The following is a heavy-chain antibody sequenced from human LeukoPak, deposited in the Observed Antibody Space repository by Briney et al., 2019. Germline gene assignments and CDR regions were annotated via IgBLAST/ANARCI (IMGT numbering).Heavy chain of an antibody. CDR2: IRYDGSNK. V-gene: IGHV3-30*02. CDR3: AKDRRGYSYGSAAFDI. D-gene: IGHD5-18*01. Sequence: GGSLRLSCAASGFTFSSYGMHWVRQAPGKGLEWVAFIRYDGSNKYYADSVKGRFTISRDNSKNTLYLQMNSLRAEDTAVYYCAKDRRGYSYGSAAFDIWGQGTMVTVSS. CDR1: GFTFSSYG. J-gene: IGHJ3*02.